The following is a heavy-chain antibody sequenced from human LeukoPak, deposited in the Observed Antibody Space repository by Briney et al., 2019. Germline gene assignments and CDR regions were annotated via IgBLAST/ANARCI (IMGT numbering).Heavy chain of an antibody. J-gene: IGHJ5*02. Sequence: ASVKVSCKAFGYTFTGYWMHWVRQAPGQGLEWMGWINPNSGGTNYAQKFQGRVTTTRDTSISTAYMELSRLRSDDTAVYYCARSSWTEFWFDPWGQGTLVTVSS. V-gene: IGHV1-2*02. D-gene: IGHD3/OR15-3a*01. CDR1: GYTFTGYW. CDR2: INPNSGGT. CDR3: ARSSWTEFWFDP.